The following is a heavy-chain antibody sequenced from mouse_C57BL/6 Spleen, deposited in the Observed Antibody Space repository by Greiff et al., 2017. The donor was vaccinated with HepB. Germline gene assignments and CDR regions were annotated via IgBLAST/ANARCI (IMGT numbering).Heavy chain of an antibody. Sequence: VKLQQPGAELVMPGASVKLSCKASGYTFTSYWMHWVKQRPGQGLEWIGEIDPSDSYTNYNQKFKGKSTLTVDKSSSTAYMQLSSLSSADSAVYYCARFYDYDGFAYWGQGTLVTVSA. CDR1: GYTFTSYW. CDR2: IDPSDSYT. V-gene: IGHV1-69*01. J-gene: IGHJ3*01. D-gene: IGHD2-4*01. CDR3: ARFYDYDGFAY.